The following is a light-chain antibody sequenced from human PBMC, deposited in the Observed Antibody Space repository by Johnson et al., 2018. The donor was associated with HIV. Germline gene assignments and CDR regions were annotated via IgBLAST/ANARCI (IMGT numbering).Light chain of an antibody. CDR3: GTWDSSLSAYV. J-gene: IGLJ1*01. CDR2: ENN. V-gene: IGLV1-51*02. CDR1: SSNIGNNY. Sequence: QSVLTQSPSVYAAPGQKVTISCSGSSSNIGNNYVSWYQQPPGTAPKLLIYENNKRPSGIPDRFSGPNSGTSATLGITGLQPGDEADYYCGTWDSSLSAYVFGTGTKVTVL.